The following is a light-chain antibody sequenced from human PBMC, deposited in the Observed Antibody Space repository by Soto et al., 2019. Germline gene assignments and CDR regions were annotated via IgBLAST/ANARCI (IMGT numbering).Light chain of an antibody. CDR1: QSVNSN. J-gene: IGKJ2*01. V-gene: IGKV3-15*01. Sequence: ELVMTQSPATLSVSPGERATLSCRTSQSVNSNLAWYQQKLGQAPRLLIFGASTRASGIPSRFSGSGSGTEFTLTIGSLQSEDFAVYYCQQYTHWPPYTFGQGPKVEIK. CDR2: GAS. CDR3: QQYTHWPPYT.